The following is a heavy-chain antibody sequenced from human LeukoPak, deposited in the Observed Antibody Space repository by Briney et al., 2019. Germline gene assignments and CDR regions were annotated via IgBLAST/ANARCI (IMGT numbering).Heavy chain of an antibody. D-gene: IGHD3-10*01. CDR1: GYSISSGYY. J-gene: IGHJ4*02. CDR3: ARVYKATSRDTDGSGSYDY. CDR2: IYHSGST. Sequence: SETLSLTCTVSGYSISSGYYWGWIRQPPGKGLEWIGSIYHSGSTYYNPSLKSRVTISVDTSKNQFSLKLSSVTAADTAVYYCARVYKATSRDTDGSGSYDYWGQGTLVTVSS. V-gene: IGHV4-38-2*02.